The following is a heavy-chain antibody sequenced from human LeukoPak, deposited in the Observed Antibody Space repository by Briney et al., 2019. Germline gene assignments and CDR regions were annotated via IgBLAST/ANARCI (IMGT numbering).Heavy chain of an antibody. CDR2: ISYDGSNK. Sequence: GALRLSCAASGFTFSSYGMQWVRQAPGKGLEWVAVISYDGSNKYYADSVKGRFTISRDNSKNTLYPQMNSLRAEDTAVYYCAKGLDTFGGVIVLHYWGQGTLVTVSS. CDR3: AKGLDTFGGVIVLHY. V-gene: IGHV3-30*18. D-gene: IGHD3-16*02. CDR1: GFTFSSYG. J-gene: IGHJ4*02.